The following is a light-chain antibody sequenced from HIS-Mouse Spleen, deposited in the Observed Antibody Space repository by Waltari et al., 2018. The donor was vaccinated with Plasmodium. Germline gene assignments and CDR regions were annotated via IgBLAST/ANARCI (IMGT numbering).Light chain of an antibody. Sequence: DIVMTQSPDSLAVSLGERATINCKSSQSVLYSSNNKNYLAWYQQKPGQPPKLRIYWASTRGSGVPDRFSGSGSGTDVTLTISSLQAEDVAVYYCQQYYSTPYTFGQGTKLEIK. CDR3: QQYYSTPYT. CDR2: WAS. CDR1: QSVLYSSNNKNY. V-gene: IGKV4-1*01. J-gene: IGKJ2*01.